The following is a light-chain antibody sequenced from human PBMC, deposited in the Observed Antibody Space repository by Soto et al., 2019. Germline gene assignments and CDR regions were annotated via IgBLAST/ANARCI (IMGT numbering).Light chain of an antibody. CDR1: QSVSSY. J-gene: IGKJ3*01. CDR2: DAS. V-gene: IGKV3-11*01. Sequence: EIVLTQSPATLSLSPGERATLSCRASQSVSSYLAWYQQKPGQAPRLLIYDASNRATGIPARFSGSGSGTDFTLTISSLEPDDFAVYYCQQRSNWPPGPFGPGTKVDIK. CDR3: QQRSNWPPGP.